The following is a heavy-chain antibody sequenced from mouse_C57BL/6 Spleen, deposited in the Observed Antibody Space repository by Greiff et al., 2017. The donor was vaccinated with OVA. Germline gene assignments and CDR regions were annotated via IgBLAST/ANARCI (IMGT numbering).Heavy chain of an antibody. CDR2: ISYSGST. J-gene: IGHJ4*01. D-gene: IGHD1-1*02. CDR1: GYSITSGYD. V-gene: IGHV3-1*01. CDR3: ARGGLWSYAMDY. Sequence: EVQVVESGPGMVKPSQSLSLTCTVTGYSITSGYDWHWIRHFPGNKLEWMGYISYSGSTNYNPSLKSRISITHDTSKNHFFLKLNSVTTEDTATYYCARGGLWSYAMDYWGQGTSVTVSS.